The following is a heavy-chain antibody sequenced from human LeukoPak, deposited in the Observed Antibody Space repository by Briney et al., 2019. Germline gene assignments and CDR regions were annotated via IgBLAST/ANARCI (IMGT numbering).Heavy chain of an antibody. CDR1: GFTFSSYW. V-gene: IGHV3-74*01. J-gene: IGHJ4*02. D-gene: IGHD3-16*01. CDR3: ATYRRPFSDWGSYYFDY. Sequence: GGSLRLSCAASGFTFSSYWMHWVRQAPGKGLVWVSSLTTGGSTFYADSVKGRFIISRGNSKNTLYLQLNSLRAEDTALYYCATYRRPFSDWGSYYFDYWGQGTLVTVSS. CDR2: LTTGGST.